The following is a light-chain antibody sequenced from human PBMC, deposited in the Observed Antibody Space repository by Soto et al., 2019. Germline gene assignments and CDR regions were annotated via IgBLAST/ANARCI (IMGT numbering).Light chain of an antibody. Sequence: IVLTQSPDTLSLSPGERVTLSCRASQSVRNNYLACYQQKPGQAPRLLIYETYRRATGIPDRFSGSGSGTDFTLTISRLEPEDFAVYLCQQYGGSSRTFGLGTKVDIK. V-gene: IGKV3-20*01. J-gene: IGKJ1*01. CDR1: QSVRNNY. CDR3: QQYGGSSRT. CDR2: ETY.